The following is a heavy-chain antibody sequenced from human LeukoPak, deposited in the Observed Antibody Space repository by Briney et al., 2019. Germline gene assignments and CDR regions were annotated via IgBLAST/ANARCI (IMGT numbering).Heavy chain of an antibody. CDR1: GGSISSGSYY. CDR3: AREAGGSYQYYFDY. CDR2: IYTSGST. D-gene: IGHD1-26*01. V-gene: IGHV4-61*02. J-gene: IGHJ4*02. Sequence: PSETLSLTCTVSGGSISSGSYYWSWIRQPAGKGLEWIGRIYTSGSTNYNPSLKSRVTISVDTSKNQFSLKLSSVTAADTAVYYCAREAGGSYQYYFDYWGQGTLVTVSS.